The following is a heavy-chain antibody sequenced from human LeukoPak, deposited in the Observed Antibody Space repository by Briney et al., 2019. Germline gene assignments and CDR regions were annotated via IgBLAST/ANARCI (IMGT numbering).Heavy chain of an antibody. D-gene: IGHD1-26*01. CDR1: GYTFTSYG. V-gene: IGHV1-18*01. Sequence: GASVKVSCKASGYTFTSYGISWVRQAPGQGLEWMGWISAYNGNTNYAQKLQGRVTMTTDTSTSTAYMELRSLRSDDTAVYYCARSPSGSTRWGWFDPWGQGTLVTVSS. J-gene: IGHJ5*02. CDR3: ARSPSGSTRWGWFDP. CDR2: ISAYNGNT.